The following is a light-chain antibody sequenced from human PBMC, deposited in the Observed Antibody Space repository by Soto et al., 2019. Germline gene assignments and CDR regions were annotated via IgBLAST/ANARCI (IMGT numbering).Light chain of an antibody. CDR2: GNS. Sequence: QSVLTQPPSGSGAPGQRVTISRTGSSSNIGAGYDVHWYQQLPGTAPKLLIYGNSNRPSGVPDRFSGSKSGTSASLAITGLQAEDEADYYCQSYDSSLSGYVFGTGTKVTVL. V-gene: IGLV1-40*01. CDR1: SSNIGAGYD. CDR3: QSYDSSLSGYV. J-gene: IGLJ1*01.